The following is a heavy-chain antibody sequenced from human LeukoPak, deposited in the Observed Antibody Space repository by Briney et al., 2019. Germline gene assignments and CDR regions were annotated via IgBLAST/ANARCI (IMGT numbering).Heavy chain of an antibody. CDR1: GYTFTSYG. CDR3: ARSLYYDFWSGYYGMDV. CDR2: ISAYNGNT. Sequence: ASVKVPCKASGYTFTSYGISWVRQAPGQGLEWMGWISAYNGNTNYAQKLQGRVTMTTDTSTSTAYMELRSLRSDDTAVYYCARSLYYDFWSGYYGMDVWGQGTTVTVSS. D-gene: IGHD3-3*01. J-gene: IGHJ6*02. V-gene: IGHV1-18*01.